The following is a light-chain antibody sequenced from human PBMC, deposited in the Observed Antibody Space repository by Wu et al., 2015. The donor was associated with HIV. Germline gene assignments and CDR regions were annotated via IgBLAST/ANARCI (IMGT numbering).Light chain of an antibody. V-gene: IGKV3-15*01. CDR2: GAS. J-gene: IGKJ1*01. CDR3: QHRFNWPRT. Sequence: EIVMTQSPATLSVSPGERATLSCRASQSVSSNLAWYQQKPGQAPRLLIYGASTRATGIPARFSGSGSGTEFTLTISSLQSEDFAVYYCQHRFNWPRTFGRGTKVEIK. CDR1: QSVSSN.